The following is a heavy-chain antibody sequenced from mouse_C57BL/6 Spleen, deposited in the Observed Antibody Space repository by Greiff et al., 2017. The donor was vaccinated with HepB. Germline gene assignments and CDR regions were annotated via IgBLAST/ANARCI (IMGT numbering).Heavy chain of an antibody. D-gene: IGHD1-1*01. J-gene: IGHJ1*03. CDR3: AKEKPVLRYQRGYFDV. CDR2: IDPSDSYT. Sequence: QVQLKQSGAELVMPGASVKLSCKASGYTFTSYWMHWVKQRPGQGLEWIGEIDPSDSYTNYNQKFKGKSTLTVDKSSSTAYMQLSSLTSEDSAVYDCAKEKPVLRYQRGYFDVWGTGTTVTVSS. V-gene: IGHV1-69*01. CDR1: GYTFTSYW.